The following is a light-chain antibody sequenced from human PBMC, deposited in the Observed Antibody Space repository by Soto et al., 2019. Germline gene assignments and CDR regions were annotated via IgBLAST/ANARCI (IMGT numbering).Light chain of an antibody. V-gene: IGKV1-5*03. Sequence: DIQMTPSPSSLSASVVDRVTITCQASQDISNYLNWYQQKPGKAPKLLIYKASTLKSGVPSRFSGSGSGTEFTLTISSLQPDDFATYYCQQYNSYSPTFGQGTKVDIK. CDR3: QQYNSYSPT. CDR1: QDISNY. CDR2: KAS. J-gene: IGKJ1*01.